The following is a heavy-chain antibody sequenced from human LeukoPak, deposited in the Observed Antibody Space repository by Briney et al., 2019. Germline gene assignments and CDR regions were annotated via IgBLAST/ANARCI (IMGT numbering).Heavy chain of an antibody. CDR3: ARLWFGELLGETTRDY. CDR2: IYTSGST. V-gene: IGHV4-4*07. D-gene: IGHD3-10*01. CDR1: GGSISSYY. Sequence: PSETLSLTCTVSGGSISSYYWSWIRQPAGKGLEWIGRIYTSGSTNYNPSLKSRVTMSVDTSKNQFSLKLSSVTAADTAVYYCARLWFGELLGETTRDYWGQGTLVTVSS. J-gene: IGHJ4*02.